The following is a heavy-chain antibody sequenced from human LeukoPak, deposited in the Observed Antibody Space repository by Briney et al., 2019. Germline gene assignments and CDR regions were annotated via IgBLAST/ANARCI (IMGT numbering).Heavy chain of an antibody. V-gene: IGHV1-69*02. CDR3: ARSGGYCSGGSCYRYWYFDL. CDR2: IIPILGIA. J-gene: IGHJ2*01. CDR1: GGTFSSHT. D-gene: IGHD2-15*01. Sequence: SVKVSCKASGGTFSSHTVSWVRQAPGQGLEWMGRIIPILGIANYAQKFQGRVTITADKSTSTAYMELSSLRSEDTAVYYCARSGGYCSGGSCYRYWYFDLWGRGTLVTVSS.